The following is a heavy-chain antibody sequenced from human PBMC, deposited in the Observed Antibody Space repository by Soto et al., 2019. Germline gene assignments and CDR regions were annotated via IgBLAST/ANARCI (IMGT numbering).Heavy chain of an antibody. CDR3: ARLGGRYQAFDY. CDR2: IYYAGTT. V-gene: IGHV4-59*08. D-gene: IGHD2-15*01. J-gene: IGHJ4*01. CDR1: GSPICSYY. Sequence: PSETLSLTCNVSGSPICSYYWGWFRQPPGQGLEWVGYIYYAGTTSYNPSLRSRVAISVDASKSQFSLDLRSVTAADTAVYYCARLGGRYQAFDYWGHGALVTVSS.